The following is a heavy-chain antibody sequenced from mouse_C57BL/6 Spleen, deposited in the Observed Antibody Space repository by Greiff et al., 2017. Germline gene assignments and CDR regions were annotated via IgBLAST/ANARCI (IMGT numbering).Heavy chain of an antibody. V-gene: IGHV1-26*01. D-gene: IGHD2-13*01. CDR3: ARRPDGDYPYFDY. CDR1: GYTFTDYY. J-gene: IGHJ2*01. Sequence: EVQLQQSGPELVKPGASVKISCKASGYTFTDYYMNWVQQSHGKSLEWIGDINPNTGGTSYNQKFKGKATLTVDKSSSTAYMELRSLTSEDSAVYYCARRPDGDYPYFDYWGQGTTLTVSS. CDR2: INPNTGGT.